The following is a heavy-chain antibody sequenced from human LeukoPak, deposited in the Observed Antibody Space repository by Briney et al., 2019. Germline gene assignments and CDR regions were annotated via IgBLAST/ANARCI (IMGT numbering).Heavy chain of an antibody. CDR3: ARGRYASG. J-gene: IGHJ3*01. Sequence: GGSLRLSCAASGFTFSSYSMNWVRQAPGKGLEWVANIKQDGSERYYVASVKGRFTISRDNAKNSLYLQMNSLRVEDTALYYCARGRYASGWGQGTMVTVSS. CDR2: IKQDGSER. V-gene: IGHV3-7*01. D-gene: IGHD2-2*01. CDR1: GFTFSSYS.